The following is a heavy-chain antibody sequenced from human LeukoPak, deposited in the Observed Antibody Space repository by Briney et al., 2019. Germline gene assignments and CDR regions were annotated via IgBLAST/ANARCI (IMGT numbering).Heavy chain of an antibody. V-gene: IGHV4-30-4*01. Sequence: PSETLSLTCTVSGGSISSGDYYWSRIRQPPGKGLEWLGYIYYSGSTYYNPSLKSRVTISVDTSKNQFSLKLSSVTAADTAVYYCASRHYYDSSGYEVFDPWGQGTLVTVSS. CDR1: GGSISSGDYY. D-gene: IGHD3-22*01. J-gene: IGHJ5*02. CDR3: ASRHYYDSSGYEVFDP. CDR2: IYYSGST.